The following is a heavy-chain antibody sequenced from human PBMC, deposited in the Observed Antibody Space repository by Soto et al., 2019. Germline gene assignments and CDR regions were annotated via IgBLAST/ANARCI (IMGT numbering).Heavy chain of an antibody. V-gene: IGHV4-39*01. D-gene: IGHD2-15*01. J-gene: IGHJ5*01. CDR1: GVSISSGGYS. CDR2: MYYSGGA. Sequence: KPXETLSLTCTVSGVSISSGGYSWGWIRQPPGKGLEFIGSMYYSGGANYNPSLKSRVTISLDTSKNQFSLTVNSVTAADTAIYYCGRVVEGATRHTDFDSWGQGTLVTVSS. CDR3: GRVVEGATRHTDFDS.